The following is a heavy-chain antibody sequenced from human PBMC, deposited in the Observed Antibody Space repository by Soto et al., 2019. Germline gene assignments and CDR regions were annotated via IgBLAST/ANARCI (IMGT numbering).Heavy chain of an antibody. CDR3: ARSITGTASYYYGMDV. V-gene: IGHV1-69*12. Sequence: QVQLVQSGAEVKKPGSSVKVSCKASGGTFSSYAISWVRQAPGQGLEWMGGIIPIFATADYAQKFQGRVTITADESTSTAYMELSSLRSEDTAVYYCARSITGTASYYYGMDVWGQGTTVTVSS. CDR1: GGTFSSYA. J-gene: IGHJ6*02. D-gene: IGHD1-20*01. CDR2: IIPIFATA.